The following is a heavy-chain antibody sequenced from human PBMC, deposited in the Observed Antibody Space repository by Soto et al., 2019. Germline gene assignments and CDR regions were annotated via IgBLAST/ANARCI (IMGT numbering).Heavy chain of an antibody. CDR3: AKDSGSSWYWYFDL. D-gene: IGHD6-13*01. Sequence: DVQLVESGGGLVQPGRSLRLSCAASGFTFDDYAMHWVRQAPGKGLEWVSGISWNSGSIGYADSVKGRFTISRDNAKNSLYLQMNSLRAEDTALYYCAKDSGSSWYWYFDLWGRGTLVTVSS. CDR2: ISWNSGSI. V-gene: IGHV3-9*01. CDR1: GFTFDDYA. J-gene: IGHJ2*01.